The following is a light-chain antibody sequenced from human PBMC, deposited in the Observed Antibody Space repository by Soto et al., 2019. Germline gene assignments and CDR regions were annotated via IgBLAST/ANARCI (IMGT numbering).Light chain of an antibody. CDR1: QGISNY. CDR3: QKYNSAPRT. Sequence: DIQMTQSPSSLSASVGDRVTITCRASQGISNYLAWYQQKPGKVPKLLIYAASTLQSGVPSRFSGSGSGTDFTLTISSLRPEDVATXXCQKYNSAPRTFGQGTKVEIK. V-gene: IGKV1-27*01. J-gene: IGKJ1*01. CDR2: AAS.